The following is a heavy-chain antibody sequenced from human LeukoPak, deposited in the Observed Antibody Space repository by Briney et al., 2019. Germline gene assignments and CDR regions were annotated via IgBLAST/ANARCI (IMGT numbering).Heavy chain of an antibody. J-gene: IGHJ3*02. CDR3: ARRGLVAGIYDLVYGFDI. Sequence: ASVKVSCKASGYTFTSYGISWVRQAPGQGLEWMGWISAYNGNTNYAQKFQGRVTITQNSSVTTVYMELSSLTSEDTAVYYCARRGLVAGIYDLVYGFDIWGQGTMVTVSS. D-gene: IGHD3/OR15-3a*01. CDR2: ISAYNGNT. CDR1: GYTFTSYG. V-gene: IGHV1-18*01.